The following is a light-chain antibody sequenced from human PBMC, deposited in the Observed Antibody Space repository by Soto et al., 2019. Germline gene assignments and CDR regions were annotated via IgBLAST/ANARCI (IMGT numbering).Light chain of an antibody. CDR3: LQHNSYPLT. V-gene: IGKV1-17*03. Sequence: DIQMTQSPSAMSACVGDRVTMVGGASQGISNYLAWFQQKPGKVPKRLIYAASSLQSGVPSRFSGSGSGTEFPLTTSSLQPEDFATYYCLQHNSYPLTFGGGTKVDIK. J-gene: IGKJ4*01. CDR2: AAS. CDR1: QGISNY.